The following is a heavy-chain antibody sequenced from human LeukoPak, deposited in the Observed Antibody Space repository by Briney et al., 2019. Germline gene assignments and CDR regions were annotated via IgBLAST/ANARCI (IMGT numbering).Heavy chain of an antibody. CDR1: GFTFSSYA. CDR3: AKGDGYFDL. Sequence: GGSLRLSCAASGFTFSSYAMSWVRKAPGEGLEWVSAISGSGGSTYYADPVKGRFTISRDNSKNTLYLQMNSLRAEDTAVYYCAKGDGYFDLWGRGTLVTVSS. CDR2: ISGSGGST. J-gene: IGHJ2*01. V-gene: IGHV3-23*01.